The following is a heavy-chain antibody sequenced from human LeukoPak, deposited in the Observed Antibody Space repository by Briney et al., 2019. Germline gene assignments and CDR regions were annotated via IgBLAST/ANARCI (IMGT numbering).Heavy chain of an antibody. V-gene: IGHV4-59*08. CDR3: ARLQFGSGNYHEVDH. D-gene: IGHD3-22*01. Sequence: PSETLSLTCSVSGGSINSYYWSWIRQPPGKGLEWIGYIFYSGITNYNPSLKSRVTISVDTSKNQFSLKLSSVTAADTAVYYCARLQFGSGNYHEVDHWGQGTLVTVSS. CDR2: IFYSGIT. J-gene: IGHJ4*02. CDR1: GGSINSYY.